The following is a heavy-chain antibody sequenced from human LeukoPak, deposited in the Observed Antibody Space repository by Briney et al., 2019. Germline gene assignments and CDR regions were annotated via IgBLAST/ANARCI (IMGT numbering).Heavy chain of an antibody. CDR1: GFTSSDYY. CDR2: ISSSGSTI. Sequence: GGSLRLSCAASGFTSSDYYMSWIRQAPGKGLEWVSYISSSGSTIYYADSVKGRFTISRDNAKNSLYLQMNSLRAEDTAVYYCARGTFGYSSSWYSHYYYGMDVWGQGTTVTVSS. CDR3: ARGTFGYSSSWYSHYYYGMDV. V-gene: IGHV3-11*01. D-gene: IGHD6-13*01. J-gene: IGHJ6*02.